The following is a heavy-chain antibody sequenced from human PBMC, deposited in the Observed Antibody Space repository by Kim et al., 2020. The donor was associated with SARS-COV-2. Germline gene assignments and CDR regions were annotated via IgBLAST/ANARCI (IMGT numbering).Heavy chain of an antibody. Sequence: ASVKVSCKASGYTFTSYGISWVRQAPGQGLEWMGWISAYNGNTNYAQKLQGRVTMTTDTSTSTAYMELRSLRSDDTAVYYCARVFRMVSSSWYLGWFDPWGQGTLVTVSS. V-gene: IGHV1-18*01. CDR3: ARVFRMVSSSWYLGWFDP. J-gene: IGHJ5*02. CDR2: ISAYNGNT. D-gene: IGHD6-13*01. CDR1: GYTFTSYG.